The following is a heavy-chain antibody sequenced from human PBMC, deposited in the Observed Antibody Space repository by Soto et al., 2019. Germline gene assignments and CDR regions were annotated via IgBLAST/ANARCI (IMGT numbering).Heavy chain of an antibody. D-gene: IGHD3-10*01. J-gene: IGHJ6*02. CDR3: ARFIGRGAWSYPYYYYYYGMDV. V-gene: IGHV4-59*01. CDR2: IYYSGST. Sequence: SETLSLTCTVSGGSISSYYWSWIRQPPGKGLEWIGYIYYSGSTNYNPSLKSRVTISVDTSKNQFSLKLSSVTAADTAVYYCARFIGRGAWSYPYYYYYYGMDVWGQGTTV. CDR1: GGSISSYY.